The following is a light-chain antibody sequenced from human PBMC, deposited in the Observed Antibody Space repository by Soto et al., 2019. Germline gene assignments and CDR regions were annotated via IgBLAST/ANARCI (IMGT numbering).Light chain of an antibody. Sequence: EIEMTQTPATLSVSRGERATLSCRSSQGVNTNLAWYQQKPGQAPQLLIYGASTRSTGVPARFNGSGSGTEFTLTITSLQSEDFATYSCQQYNSSPLTFGHGTKVGFK. V-gene: IGKV3-15*01. CDR2: GAS. CDR1: QGVNTN. CDR3: QQYNSSPLT. J-gene: IGKJ3*01.